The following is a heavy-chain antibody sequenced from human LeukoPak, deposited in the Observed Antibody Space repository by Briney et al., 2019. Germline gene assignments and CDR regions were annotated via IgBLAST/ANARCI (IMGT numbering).Heavy chain of an antibody. CDR3: ARGPSSSWSDFDY. CDR1: GFTVSSNY. D-gene: IGHD6-13*01. CDR2: IYSGGST. V-gene: IGHV3-66*02. J-gene: IGHJ4*02. Sequence: GGSLRLSCAASGFTVSSNYMSWVRQAPGKGLERVSVIYSGGSTYYADSVKGRFTISRDNSKNTLYLQMNSLRAEDTAVYYCARGPSSSWSDFDYWGQGTLVTVSS.